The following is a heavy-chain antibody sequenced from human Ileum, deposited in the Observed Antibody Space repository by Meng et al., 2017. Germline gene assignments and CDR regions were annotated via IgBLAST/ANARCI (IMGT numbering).Heavy chain of an antibody. Sequence: QVQLVQSGAEVKKPGASVKVSCKSSGYTFTGYYLFWVRQAPGQGLEWMGWINPYSGDTKYAQKFQGRVTMTRDTSTSTAYMELSGLRSDDTAVYYCARELQQQLSGRWFDPWGQGTLVTVSS. CDR3: ARELQQQLSGRWFDP. D-gene: IGHD6-13*01. J-gene: IGHJ5*02. CDR1: GYTFTGYY. V-gene: IGHV1-2*02. CDR2: INPYSGDT.